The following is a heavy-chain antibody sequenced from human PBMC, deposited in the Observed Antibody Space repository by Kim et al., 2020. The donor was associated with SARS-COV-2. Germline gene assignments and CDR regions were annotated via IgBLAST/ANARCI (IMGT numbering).Heavy chain of an antibody. CDR3: ASGAYCGGDCYLGSDWYFDL. D-gene: IGHD2-21*02. V-gene: IGHV3-30*07. J-gene: IGHJ2*01. Sequence: RFTISRDNSKNTLYLQINSLRAEDTAVYYCASGAYCGGDCYLGSDWYFDLWGRGTLVTVSS.